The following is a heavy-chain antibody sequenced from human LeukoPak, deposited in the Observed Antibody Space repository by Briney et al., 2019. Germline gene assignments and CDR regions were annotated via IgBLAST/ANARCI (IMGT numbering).Heavy chain of an antibody. J-gene: IGHJ6*02. V-gene: IGHV3-9*01. Sequence: PGGSLRLSCAASGFTFSSYSMNWVRQAPGKGLEWVSGISWNSGSIGYADSVKGRFTISRDNAKNSLYLQMNSLRAEDTALYYCAKDHYDSSGSYGMDVWGQGTTVTVSS. CDR1: GFTFSSYS. CDR3: AKDHYDSSGSYGMDV. CDR2: ISWNSGSI. D-gene: IGHD3-22*01.